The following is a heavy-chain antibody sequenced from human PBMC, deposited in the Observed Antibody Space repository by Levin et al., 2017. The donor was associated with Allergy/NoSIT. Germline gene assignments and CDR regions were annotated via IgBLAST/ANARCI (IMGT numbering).Heavy chain of an antibody. V-gene: IGHV4-39*01. CDR1: GGSISSSSYY. D-gene: IGHD3-10*01. CDR3: ASWYYYGSGSYYNAAFDI. J-gene: IGHJ3*02. CDR2: IYYSGST. Sequence: KSGGSLRLSCTVSGGSISSSSYYWGWIRQPPGKGLEWIGSIYYSGSTYYNPSLKSRVTISVDTSKNQFSLKLSSVTAADTAVYYCASWYYYGSGSYYNAAFDIWGQGTMVTVSS.